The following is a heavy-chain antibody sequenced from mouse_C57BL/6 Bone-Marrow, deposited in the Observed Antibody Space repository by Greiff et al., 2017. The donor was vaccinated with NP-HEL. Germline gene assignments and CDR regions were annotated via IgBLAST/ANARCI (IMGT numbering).Heavy chain of an antibody. J-gene: IGHJ3*01. CDR2: ISDGGSYT. D-gene: IGHD4-1*01. Sequence: EVQRVESGGGLVKPGGSLKLSCAASGFTFSSYAMSWVRQTPEKRLEWVATISDGGSYTYYPDNVKGRFTISRDNAKNNLYLQMSHLKSEDTAMYYCARVDWDPFAYWGQGTLVTVSA. CDR1: GFTFSSYA. CDR3: ARVDWDPFAY. V-gene: IGHV5-4*01.